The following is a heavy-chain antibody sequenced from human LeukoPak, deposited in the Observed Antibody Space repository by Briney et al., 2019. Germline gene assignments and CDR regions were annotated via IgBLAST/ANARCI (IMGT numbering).Heavy chain of an antibody. CDR3: AGEHSARGPVPAANDY. J-gene: IGHJ4*02. CDR2: IIPILGLA. Sequence: SVKVSCKASRGTFSSYAISWVRQAPGQGLEWMGRIIPILGLANYAQKLQGRVTITADKSTSTAYMELSSLGSEDTAVYYCAGEHSARGPVPAANDYWGQGTLVTVSS. D-gene: IGHD2-2*01. V-gene: IGHV1-69*04. CDR1: RGTFSSYA.